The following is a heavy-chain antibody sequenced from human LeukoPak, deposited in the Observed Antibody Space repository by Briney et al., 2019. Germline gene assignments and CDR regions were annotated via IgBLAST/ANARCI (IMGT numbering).Heavy chain of an antibody. CDR1: GGSISSYY. V-gene: IGHV4-59*01. CDR3: ARGAVAGNVDY. CDR2: IYYSGST. D-gene: IGHD6-19*01. J-gene: IGHJ4*02. Sequence: KSSETLSLTCTVSGGSISSYYWSWIRQPPGKGLEWIGYIYYSGSTNYNPSLKSRVTISVDTSKNQFSLKLSSVTAADTAVYYCARGAVAGNVDYWGQGTLVTVSS.